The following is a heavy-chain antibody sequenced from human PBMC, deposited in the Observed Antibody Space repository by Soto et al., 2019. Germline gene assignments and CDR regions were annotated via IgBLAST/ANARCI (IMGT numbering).Heavy chain of an antibody. D-gene: IGHD5-12*01. CDR1: GFTFSNYG. CDR2: ISYDGSNE. CDR3: AKLAYSGYDGDY. V-gene: IGHV3-30*18. J-gene: IGHJ4*02. Sequence: HPGGSLRLSCTASGFTFSNYGVHWVRQAPGNGLEWVAVISYDGSNEYYADSVKGRFTLSRDNSKNTLYLQMNSLRAEDTAVYYCAKLAYSGYDGDYWGQGTLVTVSS.